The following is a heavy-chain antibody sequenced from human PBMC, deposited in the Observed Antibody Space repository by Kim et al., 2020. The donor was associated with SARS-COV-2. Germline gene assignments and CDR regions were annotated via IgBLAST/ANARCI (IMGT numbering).Heavy chain of an antibody. CDR3: TTVDAEWELLPGFDY. D-gene: IGHD1-26*01. Sequence: APVKDRFTISRDDSKNTLYLQMNSLKTEDTAVYYCTTVDAEWELLPGFDYWGQGTLVTVSS. J-gene: IGHJ4*02. V-gene: IGHV3-15*01.